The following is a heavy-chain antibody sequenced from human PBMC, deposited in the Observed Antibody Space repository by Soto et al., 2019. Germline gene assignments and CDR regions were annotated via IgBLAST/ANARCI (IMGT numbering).Heavy chain of an antibody. D-gene: IGHD6-19*01. CDR3: ANALHPQQWLVPLDY. V-gene: IGHV3-23*01. Sequence: WGSLRLSCAASGFTFSSYAMSWVRQAPGKGLEWVSAISGSGGSTYYADSVKGRFTISRDNSKNTLYLQMNSLRAEDTAVYYCANALHPQQWLVPLDYWGQGTLVTVSS. CDR1: GFTFSSYA. CDR2: ISGSGGST. J-gene: IGHJ4*02.